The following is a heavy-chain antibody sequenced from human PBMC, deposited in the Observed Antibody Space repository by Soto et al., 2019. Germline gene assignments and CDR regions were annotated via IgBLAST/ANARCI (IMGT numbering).Heavy chain of an antibody. CDR3: ARGGGFCGADCYKGGIDY. CDR2: ISYDGSDK. D-gene: IGHD2-21*02. Sequence: GGSLRLSCAASGFTFSPYTMHWVRQTPGKGLEWVAVISYDGSDKYYADSVRGRFTISRDNSKNTLFLQMNSLRVEDTALYYCARGGGFCGADCYKGGIDYWGQGALVTVSS. V-gene: IGHV3-30-3*01. J-gene: IGHJ4*02. CDR1: GFTFSPYT.